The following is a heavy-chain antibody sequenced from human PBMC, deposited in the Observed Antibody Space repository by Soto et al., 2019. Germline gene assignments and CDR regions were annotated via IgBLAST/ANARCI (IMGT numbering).Heavy chain of an antibody. CDR3: AKDAVSYNRKWDWFDS. J-gene: IGHJ5*01. CDR1: SFIFSDYA. V-gene: IGHV3-23*01. Sequence: DVQLLESGGGLVQPGGSLTLSCAASSFIFSDYAMNLVRQAPGKGLEWVSSIGGGNTDRSYSDSVKGGFIISRDNSKNTMDLQMNSLRDDDTAVYYCAKDAVSYNRKWDWFDSWGQGTLVTVSS. CDR2: IGGGNTDR. D-gene: IGHD1-26*01.